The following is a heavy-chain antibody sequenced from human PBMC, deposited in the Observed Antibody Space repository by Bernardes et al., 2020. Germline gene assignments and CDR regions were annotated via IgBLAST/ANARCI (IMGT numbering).Heavy chain of an antibody. D-gene: IGHD6-19*01. CDR3: ARVMAGSYYYGMDV. CDR1: GFTFSSYS. V-gene: IGHV3-21*01. Sequence: GGSLRLSCAASGFTFSSYSMNWVRQAPGKGLEWVSSISSSSTYIYYADSVKGRFTISRDNAKNSLYLQMNSLRAEDTAVYYCARVMAGSYYYGMDVWGHGTTVTVSS. J-gene: IGHJ6*02. CDR2: ISSSSTYI.